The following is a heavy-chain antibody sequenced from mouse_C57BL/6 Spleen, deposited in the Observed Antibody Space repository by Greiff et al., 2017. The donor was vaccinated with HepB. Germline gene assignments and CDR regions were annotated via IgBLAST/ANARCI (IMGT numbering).Heavy chain of an antibody. CDR3: ARSMAAQATFAY. Sequence: QVQLQQSGAELVRPGASVKLSCKASGYTFTDYYINWVKQRPGQGLEWIARIYPGSGNTYYNEKFKGKATLTAEKSSSTAYMQLSSLTTEDYAVSFGARSMAAQATFAYWGQGTLVTVSA. V-gene: IGHV1-76*01. CDR2: IYPGSGNT. D-gene: IGHD3-2*02. J-gene: IGHJ3*01. CDR1: GYTFTDYY.